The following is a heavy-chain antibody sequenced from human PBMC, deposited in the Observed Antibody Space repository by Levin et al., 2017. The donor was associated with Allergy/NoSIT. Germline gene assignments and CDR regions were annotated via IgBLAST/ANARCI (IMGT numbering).Heavy chain of an antibody. Sequence: GGSLRLSCAASGFTFSSYAMSWVRQAPGKGLEWVSGISASGGSTYYADSVKGRFSISRDNSKNTLYLQMNSLRAEDTAVYYCAKGDALGKKGWFDPWGQGILVTVSS. CDR1: GFTFSSYA. V-gene: IGHV3-23*01. CDR2: ISASGGST. CDR3: AKGDALGKKGWFDP. J-gene: IGHJ5*02. D-gene: IGHD5-24*01.